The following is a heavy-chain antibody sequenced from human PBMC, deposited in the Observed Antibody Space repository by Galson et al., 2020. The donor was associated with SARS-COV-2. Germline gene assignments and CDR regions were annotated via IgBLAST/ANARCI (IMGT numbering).Heavy chain of an antibody. CDR2: IYYSGST. Sequence: ETSETLSLTCTVSGGSISSGGYYWSWIRQHPGKGLEWIGYIYYSGSTYYNPSLKSRVTISVDTSKNQFSLKLSSVTAADTAVYYCARVRTTMIVVVITSAAFDIWGQGTMGTDSS. D-gene: IGHD3-22*01. J-gene: IGHJ3*02. CDR3: ARVRTTMIVVVITSAAFDI. V-gene: IGHV4-31*03. CDR1: GGSISSGGYY.